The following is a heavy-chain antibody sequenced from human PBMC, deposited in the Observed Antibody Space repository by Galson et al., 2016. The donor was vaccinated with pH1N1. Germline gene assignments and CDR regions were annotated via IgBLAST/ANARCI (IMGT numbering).Heavy chain of an antibody. CDR3: ARGSRGWFDP. V-gene: IGHV4-59*02. J-gene: IGHJ5*02. Sequence: ETLSLTCSVSGGSVSSYFWSWIRRPPGKGLEWIGYIYHTGDTDYNPSLKSRVTMSVDTSKNQFSLRLTSLTAADTAVYYCARGSRGWFDPWGLGTQVTVSS. D-gene: IGHD3-10*01. CDR2: IYHTGDT. CDR1: GGSVSSYF.